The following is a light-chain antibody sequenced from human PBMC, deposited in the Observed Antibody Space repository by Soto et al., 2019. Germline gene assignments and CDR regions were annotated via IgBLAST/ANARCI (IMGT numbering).Light chain of an antibody. J-gene: IGKJ5*01. CDR3: QQYNSYPIT. CDR1: QDISYH. CDR2: AAS. Sequence: DIQMTQSPSSLSAYVGDRVTITCRASQDISYHLAWFQHRPGKAPKSLISAASSLQSGVPSKFSGSGSGTDFTLTISSLQPEDSATYYCQQYNSYPITFGQGTRLEIK. V-gene: IGKV1-16*02.